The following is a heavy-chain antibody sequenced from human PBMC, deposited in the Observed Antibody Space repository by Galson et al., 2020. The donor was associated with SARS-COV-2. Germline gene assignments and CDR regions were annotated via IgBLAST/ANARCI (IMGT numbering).Heavy chain of an antibody. Sequence: KIGESLKISCKGSGYSFTSYWIGWVRQMPGKGLEWMGIIYPGDSDTRYSPSFQGQVTISADKSISTAYLQWSSLKASDTAMYYCARRDYGDYPYYYGMDVWGQGTTVTVSS. CDR2: IYPGDSDT. V-gene: IGHV5-51*01. CDR3: ARRDYGDYPYYYGMDV. D-gene: IGHD4-17*01. CDR1: GYSFTSYW. J-gene: IGHJ6*02.